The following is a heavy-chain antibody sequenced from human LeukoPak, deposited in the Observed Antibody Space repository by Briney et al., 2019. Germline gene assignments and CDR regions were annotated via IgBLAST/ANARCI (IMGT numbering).Heavy chain of an antibody. Sequence: SETLSLTCTVSGYSISSGYYWGWIRQPPGKGLEWIGSIYHSGSTYYNPSLKSRVTISVDTSMNQFSLKLSSVTAADTAVYYCARSPGGMDVWGKGTTVTVSS. CDR1: GYSISSGYY. CDR3: ARSPGGMDV. CDR2: IYHSGST. V-gene: IGHV4-38-2*02. J-gene: IGHJ6*04.